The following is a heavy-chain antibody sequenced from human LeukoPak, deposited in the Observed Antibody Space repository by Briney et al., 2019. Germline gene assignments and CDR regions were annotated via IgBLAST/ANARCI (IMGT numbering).Heavy chain of an antibody. J-gene: IGHJ3*02. CDR2: IYYSGST. Sequence: SETLSLTCTVSGGSISSSSYYWGWIRQPPGKGLEWIGSIYYSGSTYYNPSLKSRVTISVDTSKNQFSLKLSSVTAADTAVYYCARVGDYYDSSGYYFPVVALDIWGQGTMVTVSS. CDR1: GGSISSSSYY. CDR3: ARVGDYYDSSGYYFPVVALDI. D-gene: IGHD3-22*01. V-gene: IGHV4-39*07.